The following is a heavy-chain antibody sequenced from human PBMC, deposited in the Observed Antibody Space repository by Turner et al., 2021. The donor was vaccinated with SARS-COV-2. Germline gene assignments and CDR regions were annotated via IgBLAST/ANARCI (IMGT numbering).Heavy chain of an antibody. V-gene: IGHV3-53*05. CDR2: IYSGGST. CDR1: GLTVSSNY. D-gene: IGHD3-9*01. J-gene: IGHJ6*02. Sequence: EVQLVETGGGLIQPGGSLRLSCAASGLTVSSNYMNWVRQAPGKGLEWVSLIYSGGSTYYADSVKGRFTISRHNSKNTLYLQMNSLRAEDTAVYYCARDLNYYGMDVWGQGTTVTVSS. CDR3: ARDLNYYGMDV.